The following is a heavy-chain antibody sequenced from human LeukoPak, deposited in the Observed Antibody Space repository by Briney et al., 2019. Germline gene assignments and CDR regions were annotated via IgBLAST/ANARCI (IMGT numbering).Heavy chain of an antibody. Sequence: GASVKVSCKASGYTFTGDYMHWVRQAPGQGLEWMGWINPNSGGTNYAQKFQGRVTMTRDTSISTAYMELSRLRSDDTAVYYCAREGRDYVWGFDYWGQGTLVTVSS. D-gene: IGHD3-16*01. CDR2: INPNSGGT. V-gene: IGHV1-2*02. CDR1: GYTFTGDY. CDR3: AREGRDYVWGFDY. J-gene: IGHJ4*02.